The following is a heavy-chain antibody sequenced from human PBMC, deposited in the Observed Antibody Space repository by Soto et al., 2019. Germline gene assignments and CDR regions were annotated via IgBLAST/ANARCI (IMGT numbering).Heavy chain of an antibody. CDR1: GYTFTGYY. D-gene: IGHD3-22*01. CDR3: AREESYYDTFHF. CDR2: INANSGGT. Sequence: QVQLVESGAEVKKPGASVKVSCKASGYTFTGYYMHWVRQAPGQGLEWMGWINANSGGTNYAQRFPGRVTMSRDTSINIAYMELSRLRSDDSAVYFCAREESYYDTFHFWGQGTMLTVSS. J-gene: IGHJ3*01. V-gene: IGHV1-2*02.